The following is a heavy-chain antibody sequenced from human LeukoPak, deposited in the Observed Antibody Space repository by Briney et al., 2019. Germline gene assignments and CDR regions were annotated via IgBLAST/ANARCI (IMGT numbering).Heavy chain of an antibody. V-gene: IGHV3-11*01. CDR3: ARMHVDYDFDY. CDR2: ISSSGSTI. D-gene: IGHD4-17*01. CDR1: GFTFSDYY. Sequence: GGSLRLSCAASGFTFSDYYMSWIRQAPGKGLEWVSYISSSGSTIYYADSVKGRFTISRDNAKNSLYLQMNSLRAEDTAAYYCARMHVDYDFDYWGQGTLVTVSS. J-gene: IGHJ4*02.